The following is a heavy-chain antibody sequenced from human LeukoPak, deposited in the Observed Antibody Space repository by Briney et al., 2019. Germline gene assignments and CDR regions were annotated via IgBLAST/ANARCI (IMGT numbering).Heavy chain of an antibody. J-gene: IGHJ5*02. D-gene: IGHD2-15*01. V-gene: IGHV1-8*01. Sequence: TGYAQKFQGRVTMTRDTSISTAYMELSSLRSEDTAVYYCARGRLEIGYCSGGSCYSWLFDPWGQGTLVTVSS. CDR3: ARGRLEIGYCSGGSCYSWLFDP. CDR2: T.